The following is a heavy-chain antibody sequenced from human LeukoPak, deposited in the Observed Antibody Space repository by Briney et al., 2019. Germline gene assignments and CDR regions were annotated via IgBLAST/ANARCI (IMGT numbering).Heavy chain of an antibody. CDR2: IYTSGST. Sequence: SETLSLTCTVSGGSISSYYWSWIRQPAGKGLEWIGRIYTSGSTNYNPSLKSRVTTSVDTSKNQFSLKLSSVTAADTAVYYCARSLLDYYDSSGYLDYWGQGTLVTVSS. CDR3: ARSLLDYYDSSGYLDY. CDR1: GGSISSYY. D-gene: IGHD3-22*01. J-gene: IGHJ4*02. V-gene: IGHV4-4*07.